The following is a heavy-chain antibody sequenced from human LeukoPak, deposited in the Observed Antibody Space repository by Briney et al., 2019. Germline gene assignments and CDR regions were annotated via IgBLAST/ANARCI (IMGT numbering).Heavy chain of an antibody. V-gene: IGHV4-4*07. D-gene: IGHD5-18*01. CDR3: ARYVDTAMVTGYYYMDV. J-gene: IGHJ6*03. CDR1: GGSINSYY. Sequence: SETLSLTCTVSGGSINSYYWSWIRQPAGKGLEWIGSIYTSGSTNYNPSLKSRVTISVDKSKNQFSLKLSSVTAADTAVYYCARYVDTAMVTGYYYMDVWGKGTTVTVSS. CDR2: IYTSGST.